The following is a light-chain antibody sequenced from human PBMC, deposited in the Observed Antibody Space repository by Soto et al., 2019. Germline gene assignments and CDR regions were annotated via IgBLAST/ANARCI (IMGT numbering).Light chain of an antibody. CDR1: SSDVGGYNY. CDR3: SSYTSSSTRVG. Sequence: QSALTQPASVSGSPGQSITIFCTGPSSDVGGYNYVSWYQQHPGDAPKLMIYEVSNRRSGVSHRLSGSKSGNTASLTISGLQAEDQADYYCSSYTSSSTRVGFGGGTQLTVL. J-gene: IGLJ2*01. CDR2: EVS. V-gene: IGLV2-14*01.